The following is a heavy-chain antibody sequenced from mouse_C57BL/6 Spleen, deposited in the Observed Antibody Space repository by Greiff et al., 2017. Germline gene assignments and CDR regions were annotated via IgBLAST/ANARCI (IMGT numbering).Heavy chain of an antibody. J-gene: IGHJ4*01. Sequence: VKVVESEPGLVQPSQSLSITCTVSGFSLTSYGVHWVRQSPGKGLEWLGVIWRGGSTDDNAAFMSRLSITKDNSKSQVFFKMNSLQADDTAIYYCAKKAIYYDYDEYYYAMDYWGQGASVTVSS. CDR3: AKKAIYYDYDEYYYAMDY. D-gene: IGHD2-4*01. V-gene: IGHV2-5*01. CDR2: IWRGGST. CDR1: GFSLTSYG.